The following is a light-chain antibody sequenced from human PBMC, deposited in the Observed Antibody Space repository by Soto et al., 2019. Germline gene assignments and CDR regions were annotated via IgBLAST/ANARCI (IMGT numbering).Light chain of an antibody. CDR1: QSVSSSY. CDR3: QQYGDSPQT. J-gene: IGKJ1*01. Sequence: EIVLTQSPGTLSLSPGERATLSCRASQSVSSSYLAWYQQKPGQAPRLLIYGASSRATGIPDRFSGSGSGTDFILTISRVEPEDFAVYYCQQYGDSPQTFGQGTKVEIK. V-gene: IGKV3-20*01. CDR2: GAS.